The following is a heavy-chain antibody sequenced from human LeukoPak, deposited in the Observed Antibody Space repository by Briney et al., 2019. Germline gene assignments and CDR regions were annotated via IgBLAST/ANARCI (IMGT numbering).Heavy chain of an antibody. J-gene: IGHJ4*02. V-gene: IGHV3-74*01. CDR3: ARDLYGIDY. CDR2: MNNDGIGT. Sequence: GRSLRLSCAASGFTISSDWMHWVRQLPRPGLVWVAQMNNDGIGTRYADSVRGRFTISRDNANNTLHLQMDSPRAEDTTVYYCARDLYGIDYWGQGSPVTVSS. D-gene: IGHD2/OR15-2a*01. CDR1: GFTISSDW.